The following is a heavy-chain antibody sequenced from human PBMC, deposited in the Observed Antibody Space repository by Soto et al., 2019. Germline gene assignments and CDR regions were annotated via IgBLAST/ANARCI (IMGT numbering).Heavy chain of an antibody. Sequence: GGSLRLSCAASGFTFSSYSMNWVRQAPGKGLEWVSSISSSSSYIYYADSVKGRFTISRDNAKNSLYLQMNSLRAGDTAVYYCVRVANTGYYDYWGQGILVTVSS. CDR1: GFTFSSYS. CDR3: VRVANTGYYDY. CDR2: ISSSSSYI. J-gene: IGHJ4*02. D-gene: IGHD2-8*02. V-gene: IGHV3-21*01.